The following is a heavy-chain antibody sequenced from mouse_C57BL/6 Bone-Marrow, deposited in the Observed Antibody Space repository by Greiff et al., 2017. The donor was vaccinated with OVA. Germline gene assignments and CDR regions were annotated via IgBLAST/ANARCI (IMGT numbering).Heavy chain of an antibody. CDR1: GYTFTRYW. V-gene: IGHV1-64*01. CDR3: AREILQY. Sequence: VQLQQPGAELVKPGASVKLSCTASGYTFTRYWMPWVKQRPGPGLAWIGMIHPNSGSTNYNEKFKSKATLTVDKSSSTAYMQLSSLTSEASAVYYCAREILQYWGQGTTLTVSS. D-gene: IGHD1-1*01. J-gene: IGHJ2*01. CDR2: IHPNSGST.